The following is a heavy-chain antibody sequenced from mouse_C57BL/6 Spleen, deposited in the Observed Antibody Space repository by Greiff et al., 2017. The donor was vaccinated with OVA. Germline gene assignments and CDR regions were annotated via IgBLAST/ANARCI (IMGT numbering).Heavy chain of an antibody. CDR1: GFNIKDDY. CDR2: IDPENGDT. J-gene: IGHJ2*01. Sequence: EVQRVESGAELVRPGASVKLSCTASGFNIKDDYMHWVKQRPEQGLEWIGWIDPENGDTEYASKFQGKATLTVDTSSSTAYMQLSSLTSEDAAVYYCARAHYDGYFDYWGQGTTLTVSS. CDR3: ARAHYDGYFDY. D-gene: IGHD1-2*01. V-gene: IGHV14-4*01.